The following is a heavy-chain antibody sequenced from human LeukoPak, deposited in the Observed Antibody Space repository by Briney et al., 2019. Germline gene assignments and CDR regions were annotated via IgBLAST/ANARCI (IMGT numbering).Heavy chain of an antibody. V-gene: IGHV3-21*01. D-gene: IGHD2-2*01. CDR1: GFTFSSYS. Sequence: PGGSLRLSCVASGFTFSSYSMNWVRQAPGKGLEWVSSISCSSSYIYYADSVKGRFTISRDNAKNSLYLQMNSLRAEDTAVYYCARGDRDLYCSSTSCYPVLGGQGTLVTVSS. CDR2: ISCSSSYI. CDR3: ARGDRDLYCSSTSCYPVL. J-gene: IGHJ4*02.